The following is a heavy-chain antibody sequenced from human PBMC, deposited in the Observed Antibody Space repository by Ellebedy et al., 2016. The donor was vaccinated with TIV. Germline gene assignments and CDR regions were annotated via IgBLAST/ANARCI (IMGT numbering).Heavy chain of an antibody. V-gene: IGHV4-59*01. Sequence: SETLSLXXAVSGGSISSYYWSWIRQPPGKGLEWIGYIYYSGSTNYNPSLKSRVTISVDTSKNQFSLKLSSVTAADTAVYYCARDSGYFDLWGRGTLVTVSS. CDR3: ARDSGYFDL. CDR2: IYYSGST. CDR1: GGSISSYY. J-gene: IGHJ2*01.